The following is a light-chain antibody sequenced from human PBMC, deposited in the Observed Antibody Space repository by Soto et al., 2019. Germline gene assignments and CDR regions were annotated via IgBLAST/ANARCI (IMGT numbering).Light chain of an antibody. CDR2: GAS. J-gene: IGKJ1*01. Sequence: VLTPSPDTRSLSPGESATLSCRASQSVSSSSLAWYQQRRGQAPRLLIHGASSRATGIPDRFSGSGSGTDFTLTISRLEPEDFAVYYCQQYGSSPRTFGQGTKVDI. V-gene: IGKV3-20*01. CDR3: QQYGSSPRT. CDR1: QSVSSSS.